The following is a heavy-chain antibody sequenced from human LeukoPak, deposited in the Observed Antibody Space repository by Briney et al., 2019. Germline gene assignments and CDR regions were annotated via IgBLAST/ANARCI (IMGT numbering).Heavy chain of an antibody. CDR1: GFLFRIYN. J-gene: IGHJ4*02. V-gene: IGHV3-21*01. CDR3: ARDGDGYNQYYFDY. D-gene: IGHD5-24*01. CDR2: ITGRGRST. Sequence: PGRSLRLSCASWGFLFRIYNMNWARRAPGKGLECVSAITGRGRSTLFADAVKGRFTIYRDSAKNSVYLQMNSLRAEDTDIYSCARDGDGYNQYYFDYWGQGTLVTVSS.